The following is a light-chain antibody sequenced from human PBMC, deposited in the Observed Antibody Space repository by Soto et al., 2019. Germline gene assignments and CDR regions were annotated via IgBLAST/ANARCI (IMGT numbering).Light chain of an antibody. Sequence: EIVLTQSPATLSLSPGERATLSCRASQSVSSYLAWYQQKPGQAPRLLIYDASNRATGIPARFSGSGSGTDFTLTISSLEPEDFAVYYCQQRSNCPSTFGGGTKVYIK. CDR1: QSVSSY. CDR3: QQRSNCPST. V-gene: IGKV3-11*01. CDR2: DAS. J-gene: IGKJ4*01.